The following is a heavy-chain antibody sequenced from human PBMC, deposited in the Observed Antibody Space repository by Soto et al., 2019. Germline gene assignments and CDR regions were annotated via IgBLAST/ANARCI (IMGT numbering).Heavy chain of an antibody. J-gene: IGHJ4*01. CDR2: INTYSGNT. V-gene: IGHV1-18*04. CDR3: ARVSRTMIVVPFVVY. CDR1: GYTFTSYG. D-gene: IGHD3-22*01. Sequence: QVQLVQSGPEVKKPGASVKVSCRTSGYTFTSYGISWVRQAPGQGLEWMGWINTYSGNTNYAQNVQGRVTMTTDTSTGTAYMELRSLSADDTSVYYCARVSRTMIVVPFVVYWGHGTLVTVSA.